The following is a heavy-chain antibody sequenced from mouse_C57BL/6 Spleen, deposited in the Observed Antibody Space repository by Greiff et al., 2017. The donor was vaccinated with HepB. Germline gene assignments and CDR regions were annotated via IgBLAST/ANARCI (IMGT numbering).Heavy chain of an antibody. D-gene: IGHD2-3*01. V-gene: IGHV5-4*01. CDR1: GFTFSSYA. Sequence: DVQLVESGEGLVKPGGSLKLSCAASGFTFSSYAMSWVRQTPEKRLEWVATISDGGSYTYYPDNVKGRFTISRDNAKNNLYLQMSHLKAEDTAMYYCAREVDGYPAWFAYWGQGTLVTVSA. CDR2: ISDGGSYT. CDR3: AREVDGYPAWFAY. J-gene: IGHJ3*01.